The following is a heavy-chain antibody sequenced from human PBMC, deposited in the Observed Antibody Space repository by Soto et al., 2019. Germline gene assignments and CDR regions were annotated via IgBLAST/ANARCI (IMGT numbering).Heavy chain of an antibody. Sequence: SETLSLTCTVSGGSISSGGYSWSWIRQPPGKGLEWIGYIYYSGSTYYNPSLKSRVTISVDTSKNQFSLKLSSVTAADTAVYYCARVATPLVATIKGYYFDYWGQGTLVTVS. CDR3: ARVATPLVATIKGYYFDY. V-gene: IGHV4-30-2*05. J-gene: IGHJ4*02. CDR1: GGSISSGGYS. CDR2: IYYSGST. D-gene: IGHD5-12*01.